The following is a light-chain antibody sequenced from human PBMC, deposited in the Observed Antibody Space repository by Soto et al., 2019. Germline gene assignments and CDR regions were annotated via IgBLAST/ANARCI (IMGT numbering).Light chain of an antibody. Sequence: DIVMTQTPLSSPVTLGQSASISCRSSQSLVHSDGSTHLSWLQQRQGQPPRLLIYQISNRLSGVPDRLSGSGAGTDFTLKSSRVEAEDVGIYYCMHATEFPPGYTFGQGTKMEIK. J-gene: IGKJ2*01. CDR2: QIS. CDR3: MHATEFPPGYT. V-gene: IGKV2-24*01. CDR1: QSLVHSDGSTH.